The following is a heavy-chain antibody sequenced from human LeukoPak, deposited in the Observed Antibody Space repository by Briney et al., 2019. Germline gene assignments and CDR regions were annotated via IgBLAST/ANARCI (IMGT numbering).Heavy chain of an antibody. Sequence: ASVKVSCKASGYTFTSYGISWVRQAPGQGLEWMGWISAYNVNTNYAQKLQGRVTMTTDTSTSTAYMELRSLRSDDTAVYYCARGRSSSGWYFWYFDYWGQGTLVTVSS. CDR1: GYTFTSYG. V-gene: IGHV1-18*01. CDR2: ISAYNVNT. J-gene: IGHJ4*02. CDR3: ARGRSSSGWYFWYFDY. D-gene: IGHD6-19*01.